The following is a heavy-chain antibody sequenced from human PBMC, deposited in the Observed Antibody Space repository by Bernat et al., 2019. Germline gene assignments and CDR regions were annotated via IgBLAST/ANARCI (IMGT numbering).Heavy chain of an antibody. V-gene: IGHV3-30*02. J-gene: IGHJ5*01. CDR1: GFTFTSYA. Sequence: QVQLVESGGGVVQPGGSLRLSCAASGFTFTSYAMHWVRQAPGKGLEWVAFISSDGANKNNADSVKGRFTVSRDNSHNTLYLEMNSLRAEDTALYYCAMGWNDDAWGGGTLVTVSS. D-gene: IGHD1-1*01. CDR2: ISSDGANK. CDR3: AMGWNDDA.